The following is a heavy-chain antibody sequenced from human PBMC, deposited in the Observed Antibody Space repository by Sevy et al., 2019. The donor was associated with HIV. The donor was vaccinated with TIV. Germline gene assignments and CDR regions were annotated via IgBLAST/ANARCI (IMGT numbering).Heavy chain of an antibody. V-gene: IGHV3-7*01. D-gene: IGHD1-26*01. CDR2: IKEDGSAK. Sequence: GGSLRLSCAASRFTFKTYWMSWVRQAPGKGLEWVGNIKEDGSAKYYADSVRGRFTNSRDNAKNSLYLQMSSLRVEDTAVYYWARDSPGYGGYSYWGQGTLVTVSS. CDR1: RFTFKTYW. CDR3: ARDSPGYGGYSY. J-gene: IGHJ4*01.